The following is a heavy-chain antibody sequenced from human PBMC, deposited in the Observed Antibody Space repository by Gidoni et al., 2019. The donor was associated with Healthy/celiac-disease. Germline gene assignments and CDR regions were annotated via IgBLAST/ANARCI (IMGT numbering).Heavy chain of an antibody. CDR2: IYYSGST. V-gene: IGHV4-39*07. D-gene: IGHD2-8*01. CDR3: ATLGVWEPLDY. Sequence: QLQLQESGPGLVKPSETLSLTCPVSGGSISSSSYYWGWIRQPPGKGLEWIGSIYYSGSTYYNPSLKSRVTISVDTSKNQFSLKLSSVTAADTAVYYCATLGVWEPLDYWGQGTLVTVSS. J-gene: IGHJ4*02. CDR1: GGSISSSSYY.